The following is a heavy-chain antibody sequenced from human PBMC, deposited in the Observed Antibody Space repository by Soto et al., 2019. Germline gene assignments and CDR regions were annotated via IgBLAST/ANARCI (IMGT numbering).Heavy chain of an antibody. J-gene: IGHJ6*03. CDR3: AKDWQGSDFWSGYQPRYYYYYYMDV. CDR1: GFTFSSYG. D-gene: IGHD3-3*01. CDR2: ISYDGSNK. V-gene: IGHV3-30*18. Sequence: QVQLVESGGGVVQPGRSLRLSCAASGFTFSSYGMHWVRQAPGKGLEWVAVISYDGSNKYYADSVKGRFTISRDNSKNTLYLQMTSLRAEDTAVYYCAKDWQGSDFWSGYQPRYYYYYYMDVWAKGPRSPSP.